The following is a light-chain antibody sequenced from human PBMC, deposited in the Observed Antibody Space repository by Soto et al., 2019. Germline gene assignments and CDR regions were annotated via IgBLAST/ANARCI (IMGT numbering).Light chain of an antibody. Sequence: EIVLTQSPATLSSFPGDRVTLSCRASQAVNTRLAWYQHKPGQAPRLLIYLASNRAAGVPARLSGSGSGTEVTLPIRDVEPEDFAVYYCQQRQSWPRTFGQGTTVDIK. V-gene: IGKV3-11*01. CDR2: LAS. J-gene: IGKJ1*01. CDR3: QQRQSWPRT. CDR1: QAVNTR.